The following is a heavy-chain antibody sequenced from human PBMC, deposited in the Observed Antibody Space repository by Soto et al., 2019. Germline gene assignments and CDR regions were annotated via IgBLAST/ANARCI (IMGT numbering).Heavy chain of an antibody. CDR3: TRGGFYYYDSSGYHDD. J-gene: IGHJ4*02. V-gene: IGHV4-59*01. CDR1: GGSISSYY. Sequence: SETLSLTCTVSGGSISSYYWSWIRQPPGKGLEWIGYIYYSGSTNYNPSLKSRVTISVDTSKNQFSLKLTSVTAADTAVYFCTRGGFYYYDSSGYHDDWGQGALVTVSS. CDR2: IYYSGST. D-gene: IGHD3-22*01.